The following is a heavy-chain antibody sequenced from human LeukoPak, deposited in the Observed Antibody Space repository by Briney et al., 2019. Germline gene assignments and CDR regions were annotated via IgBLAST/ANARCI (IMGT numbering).Heavy chain of an antibody. D-gene: IGHD2-21*02. CDR3: ARASFGVICGGDCPFGY. J-gene: IGHJ4*02. V-gene: IGHV4-34*01. Sequence: PSETLSLTCAVYGGSFSGYYWSWIRQPPGKGLEWIGEINHSGSTNYNPSLKSRVTISVDTSKNQFSLKLSSVTAADTAVYYCARASFGVICGGDCPFGYWGQGTLVTVSS. CDR1: GGSFSGYY. CDR2: INHSGST.